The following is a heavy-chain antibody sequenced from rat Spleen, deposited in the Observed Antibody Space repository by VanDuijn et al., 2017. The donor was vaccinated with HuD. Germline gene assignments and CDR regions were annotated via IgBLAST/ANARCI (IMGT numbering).Heavy chain of an antibody. V-gene: IGHV5-46*01. J-gene: IGHJ4*01. CDR2: ITNTGDNT. CDR1: GFTFSSFP. Sequence: EVQLVESGGGLVQPGRSLKLSCAASGFTFSSFPMAWVRQAPKKGLEWVASITNTGDNTYWPDSVKGRFTISRDNAKSTLYLQMNSLRSEDTATYYCTRAITTTPYYVMDAWGQGASVTVSS. CDR3: TRAITTTPYYVMDA. D-gene: IGHD1-10*01.